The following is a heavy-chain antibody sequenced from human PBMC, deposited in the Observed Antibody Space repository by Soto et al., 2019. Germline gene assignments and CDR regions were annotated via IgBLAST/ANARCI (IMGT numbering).Heavy chain of an antibody. J-gene: IGHJ4*02. CDR3: AKDRWGRSADTAMVGGY. CDR2: ISYDGSNK. D-gene: IGHD5-18*01. V-gene: IGHV3-30*18. Sequence: QVQLVESGRGVVQPGRSLRLSCAASGFTFSSYGMHRVRQAPGKGLEWVAVISYDGSNKYYADSVKGRFTISRDNSKNTLYLQMNSLRAEDTAVYYCAKDRWGRSADTAMVGGYWGQGSLVTVSS. CDR1: GFTFSSYG.